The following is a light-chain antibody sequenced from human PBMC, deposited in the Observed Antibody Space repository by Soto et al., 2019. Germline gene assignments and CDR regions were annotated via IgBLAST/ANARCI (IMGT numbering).Light chain of an antibody. CDR3: QQFRNWPWT. Sequence: EIVLTQSPGTLSVSPGGRVTLSCRSSQSISINLAWYQHKPGQAPRLLIHGASTRATGVPARISGSGSGTEFTLTISSLQSEDFAVYYCQQFRNWPWTFGQGTKVDI. CDR1: QSISIN. CDR2: GAS. J-gene: IGKJ1*01. V-gene: IGKV3D-15*01.